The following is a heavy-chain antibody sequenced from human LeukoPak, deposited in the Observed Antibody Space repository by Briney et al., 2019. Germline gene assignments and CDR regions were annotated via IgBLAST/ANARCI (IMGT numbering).Heavy chain of an antibody. Sequence: SETLSLTCTVSGGSISSYYWSWIRQPPGKGLEWRGHDTYSTSGNQDPSLKSRVSISKDTSKNHVSLKLTSVTAADTAVYYCARRLRLGDIHVDAYDMWGQGTMVSVSS. CDR2: DTYSTSG. V-gene: IGHV4-59*01. J-gene: IGHJ3*02. CDR3: ARRLRLGDIHVDAYDM. D-gene: IGHD3-10*01. CDR1: GGSISSYY.